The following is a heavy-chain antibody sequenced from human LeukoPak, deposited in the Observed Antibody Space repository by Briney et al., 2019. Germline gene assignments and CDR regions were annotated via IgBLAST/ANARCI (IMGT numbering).Heavy chain of an antibody. Sequence: SETLSLTCAVYGGSFSGYYWTWIRQPPGKGLEWIGEINDSGSTNYNPSLKSRVIISADTSKNQFSLKLRSVTAADTAVYYCARDQYYYDSSGYYRIDYWGQGTLVTVSS. J-gene: IGHJ4*02. CDR2: INDSGST. CDR3: ARDQYYYDSSGYYRIDY. D-gene: IGHD3-22*01. V-gene: IGHV4-34*01. CDR1: GGSFSGYY.